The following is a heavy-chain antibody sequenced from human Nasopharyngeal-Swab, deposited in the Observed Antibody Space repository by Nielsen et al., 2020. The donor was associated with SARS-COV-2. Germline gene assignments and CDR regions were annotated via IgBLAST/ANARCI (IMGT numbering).Heavy chain of an antibody. CDR3: ARGRVGAVAGTETDY. V-gene: IGHV7-4-1*02. D-gene: IGHD6-19*01. J-gene: IGHJ4*02. Sequence: WVRQAPGQGLEWMGCINTNTGNPTYAQGFTGGFVFSLDTSVNTAYLQISSLKAEDTAVYYCARGRVGAVAGTETDYWGQGTLVTVSS. CDR2: INTNTGNP.